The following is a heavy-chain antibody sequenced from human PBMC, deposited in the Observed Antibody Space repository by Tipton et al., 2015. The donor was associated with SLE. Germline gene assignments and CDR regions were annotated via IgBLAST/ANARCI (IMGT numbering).Heavy chain of an antibody. CDR1: GHSVSSGFY. J-gene: IGHJ4*02. D-gene: IGHD5-12*01. Sequence: TLSLTCSVSGHSVSSGFYWGWIRQSPGKGLEWIGNFYHRGTTYYNPSLKSRVTISADTSKNHLSLKLSSVTAADTAVYYCARGGVGGYDYFDYWGQGALVTVSS. V-gene: IGHV4-38-2*02. CDR3: ARGGVGGYDYFDY. CDR2: FYHRGTT.